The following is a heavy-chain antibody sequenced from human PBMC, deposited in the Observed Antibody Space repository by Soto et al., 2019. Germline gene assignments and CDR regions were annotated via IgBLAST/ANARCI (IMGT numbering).Heavy chain of an antibody. Sequence: PGGSLRLSCTASGFTFGDYAMSWFRQAPGKGQERVGFIRSKAYGGTTEYAASVKGIVTTARDDSKSIAYLQMIILKTEDTAVYYCTRDFRYFDWLSAPRGMDVWGQGTTVTVSS. CDR1: GFTFGDYA. J-gene: IGHJ6*02. D-gene: IGHD3-9*01. CDR2: IRSKAYGGTT. V-gene: IGHV3-49*03. CDR3: TRDFRYFDWLSAPRGMDV.